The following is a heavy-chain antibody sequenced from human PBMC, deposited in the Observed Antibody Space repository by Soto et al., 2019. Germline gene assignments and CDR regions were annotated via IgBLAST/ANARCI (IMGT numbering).Heavy chain of an antibody. J-gene: IGHJ4*02. V-gene: IGHV4-34*01. Sequence: SETLSLTCAVYGGSFSGYYWSWIRQPPGKGLEWIGEINHSGSTNYNPSLKSRVTISVDTSKNQFSLKLSSVTAADTAVYYCARGDSAVAGMGFDYWGQGTPVTVYS. CDR1: GGSFSGYY. CDR2: INHSGST. D-gene: IGHD6-19*01. CDR3: ARGDSAVAGMGFDY.